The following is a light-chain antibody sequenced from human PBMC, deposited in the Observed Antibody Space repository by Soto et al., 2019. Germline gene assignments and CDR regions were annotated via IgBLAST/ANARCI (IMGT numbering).Light chain of an antibody. CDR2: RTS. CDR3: QQYGTSPQT. CDR1: QSVSSY. V-gene: IGKV3-20*01. Sequence: EIVFTQSPATLSLSPGERATLSCRASQSVSSYLAWYQQKPGQAPRLLIYRTSTRATGIPDRFSGGGSGTDFTLTISRLAPEDFAVYYCQQYGTSPQTFGQGTKVDIK. J-gene: IGKJ1*01.